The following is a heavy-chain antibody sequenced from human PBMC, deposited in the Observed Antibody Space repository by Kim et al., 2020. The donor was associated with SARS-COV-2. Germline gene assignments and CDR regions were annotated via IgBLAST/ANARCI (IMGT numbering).Heavy chain of an antibody. CDR1: GGSFSGYY. Sequence: SETLSLTCAVYGGSFSGYYWSWIRQPPGKGLEWIGEINHSGSTNYNPSLKSRVTISVDTSKNQFSLKLSSVTAADTAVYYCARGRTHPVRYYDSSGYYNYWGQGTLVTVSS. CDR3: ARGRTHPVRYYDSSGYYNY. CDR2: INHSGST. J-gene: IGHJ4*02. V-gene: IGHV4-34*01. D-gene: IGHD3-22*01.